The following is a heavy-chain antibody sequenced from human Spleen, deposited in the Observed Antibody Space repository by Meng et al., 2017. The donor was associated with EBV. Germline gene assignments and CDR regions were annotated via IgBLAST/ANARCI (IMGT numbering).Heavy chain of an antibody. Sequence: VQVVQAGGEGKKPGASVKVSRKTSGYAFPAYYIHMIRQAPGQGLEWMGRINPKTGDAFYRERFRGWVAVTRDTSINTAYMELNSLRSDDTAVYFCARGPQMVRGVAWGWFDPWGQGTLVTVSS. CDR1: GYAFPAYY. D-gene: IGHD3-10*01. J-gene: IGHJ5*02. V-gene: IGHV1-2*04. CDR3: ARGPQMVRGVAWGWFDP. CDR2: INPKTGDA.